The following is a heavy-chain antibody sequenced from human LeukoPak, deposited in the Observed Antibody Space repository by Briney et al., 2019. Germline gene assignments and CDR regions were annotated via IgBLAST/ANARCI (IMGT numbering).Heavy chain of an antibody. CDR3: ARRDCSSTSCLDYYYMDV. CDR1: GGSISSSSYY. J-gene: IGHJ6*03. V-gene: IGHV4-39*01. Sequence: SETLSLTCTVSGGSISSSSYYWGWIRQPPGKGLEWIGSIYYSGSTYYNPSLKSRVTISVDTSKNQFSLKLSSVTAADTAVYYCARRDCSSTSCLDYYYMDVWGKGTTVTVSS. D-gene: IGHD2-2*01. CDR2: IYYSGST.